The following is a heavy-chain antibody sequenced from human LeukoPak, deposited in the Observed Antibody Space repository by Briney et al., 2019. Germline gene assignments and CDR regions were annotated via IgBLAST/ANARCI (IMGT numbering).Heavy chain of an antibody. J-gene: IGHJ4*02. Sequence: GASVKVSCKASGYTFTSYDINWVRQATGQGLEWMGWMNPNSGNTGYAQKFQGRVTMTRNTSISTAYMELSSLRSEDTAVYYCARGGTYCSSTSCYLLKGGFDYWGQGTLVTVSS. CDR2: MNPNSGNT. V-gene: IGHV1-8*01. CDR1: GYTFTSYD. D-gene: IGHD2-2*01. CDR3: ARGGTYCSSTSCYLLKGGFDY.